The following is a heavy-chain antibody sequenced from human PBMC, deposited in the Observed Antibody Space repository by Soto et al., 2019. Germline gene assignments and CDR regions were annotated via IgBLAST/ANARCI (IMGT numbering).Heavy chain of an antibody. CDR2: IYPDDSDT. J-gene: IGHJ6*02. CDR1: GFNFPTFW. CDR3: ARDPLGRRGSQYHHHAMDV. D-gene: IGHD3-3*02. V-gene: IGHV5-51*01. Sequence: GESLKISCKHSGFNFPTFWIAWVRQMPGKGLEWMGTIYPDDSDTRYSPSFQGQVTISADKSIRTAYLQWGSLKASDSALYYCARDPLGRRGSQYHHHAMDVWGPGTTVTVSS.